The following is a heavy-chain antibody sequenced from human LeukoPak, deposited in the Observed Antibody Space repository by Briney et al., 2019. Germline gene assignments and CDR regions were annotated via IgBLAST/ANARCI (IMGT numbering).Heavy chain of an antibody. J-gene: IGHJ4*02. Sequence: SSETLSLTCTVSGYSISSGYYWGWIRQPPGKGLEWIGSIYHSGSTYYNPSLKSRVTISVDTSKNQFSLKLSSVTAADTAVYYCVRSVRRGFNFDKWGQGTQVIVSS. CDR2: IYHSGST. V-gene: IGHV4-38-2*02. CDR1: GYSISSGYY. CDR3: VRSVRRGFNFDK. D-gene: IGHD5-12*01.